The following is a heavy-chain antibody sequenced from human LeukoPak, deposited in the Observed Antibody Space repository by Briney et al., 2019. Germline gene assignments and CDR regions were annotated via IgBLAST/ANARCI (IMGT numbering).Heavy chain of an antibody. CDR2: INPSGGST. D-gene: IGHD2-15*01. V-gene: IGHV1-46*01. J-gene: IGHJ4*02. CDR1: GYTFTSYY. Sequence: ASVKVSCKASGYTFTSYYMHWVRQAPGQGLEWMGIINPSGGSTSYAQKFQGRVTMTRDTSTSTVYMELSSLRSEDTAVYYCAPTLVAAAPFDYWGQGTLVTVSS. CDR3: APTLVAAAPFDY.